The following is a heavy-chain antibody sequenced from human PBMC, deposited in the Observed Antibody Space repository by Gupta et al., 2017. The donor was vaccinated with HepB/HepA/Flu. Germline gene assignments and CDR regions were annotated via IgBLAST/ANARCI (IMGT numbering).Heavy chain of an antibody. Sequence: EVQLVESGGGLVQPGGSLRLSCAASGFTFSNHWMSWFRQAPGKGLEWVANIKLDGSDKYYIDSVKGRFTISRDNAKNSLYLQMNSLRFEDTAVYYCARNGGQIDYWGQGTLVTVSS. CDR1: GFTFSNHW. J-gene: IGHJ4*02. CDR3: ARNGGQIDY. V-gene: IGHV3-7*01. CDR2: IKLDGSDK. D-gene: IGHD3-16*01.